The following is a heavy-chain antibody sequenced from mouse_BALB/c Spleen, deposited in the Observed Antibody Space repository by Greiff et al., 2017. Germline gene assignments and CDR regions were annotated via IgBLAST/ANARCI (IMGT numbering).Heavy chain of an antibody. J-gene: IGHJ4*01. Sequence: VQLKESGAELVRPGALVKLSCKASGFNIKDYYMHWVKQRPEQGLEWIGWIDPENGNTIYDPKFQGKASITADTSSNTAYLQLSSLTSEDTAVYYCARLLPHYYAMDYWGQGTSVTVSS. D-gene: IGHD1-1*01. V-gene: IGHV14-1*02. CDR1: GFNIKDYY. CDR2: IDPENGNT. CDR3: ARLLPHYYAMDY.